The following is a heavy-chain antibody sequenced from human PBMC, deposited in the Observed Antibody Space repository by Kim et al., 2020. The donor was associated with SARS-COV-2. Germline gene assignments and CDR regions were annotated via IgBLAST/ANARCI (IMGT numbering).Heavy chain of an antibody. J-gene: IGHJ4*02. V-gene: IGHV4-34*01. Sequence: SETLSLTCAVYGGSFSGYYWSWIRQPPGKGLEWIGEINHSGSTNYNPSLKSRVTISVDTSKNQFSLKLSSVTAADTAVYYCASSDHLNWNDGSFDYWGQGTLVTVSS. CDR2: INHSGST. CDR3: ASSDHLNWNDGSFDY. D-gene: IGHD1-1*01. CDR1: GGSFSGYY.